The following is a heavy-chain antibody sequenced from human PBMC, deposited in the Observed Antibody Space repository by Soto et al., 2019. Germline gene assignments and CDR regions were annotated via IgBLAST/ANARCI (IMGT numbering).Heavy chain of an antibody. CDR3: AKSGTIFGVVPPPYYFEY. V-gene: IGHV3-23*01. D-gene: IGHD3-3*01. Sequence: PGGSLRLSCAASGFTFSSYAMSWVRQAPGKGLEWVSAISGSGGSTYYADSVKGRFTISRDNSKNTLYLQMNSLRAEDTAVYYCAKSGTIFGVVPPPYYFEYWGQGTLVTVSS. CDR2: ISGSGGST. J-gene: IGHJ4*02. CDR1: GFTFSSYA.